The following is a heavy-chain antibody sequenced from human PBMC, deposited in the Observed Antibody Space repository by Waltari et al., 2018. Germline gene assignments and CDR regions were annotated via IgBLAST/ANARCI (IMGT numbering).Heavy chain of an antibody. CDR2: IYSGGST. D-gene: IGHD1-1*01. Sequence: EVQLVESGGGLIQPWGSLRLSCAASGCTVSNNYMSWVRQAPGKGLEWVSLIYSGGSTYYADSVKGRFTISRDNSRNTLYLQMNSLRAEDTAVYYCASFTTKTHWGQGTLVTVSS. V-gene: IGHV3-53*01. CDR3: ASFTTKTH. J-gene: IGHJ4*02. CDR1: GCTVSNNY.